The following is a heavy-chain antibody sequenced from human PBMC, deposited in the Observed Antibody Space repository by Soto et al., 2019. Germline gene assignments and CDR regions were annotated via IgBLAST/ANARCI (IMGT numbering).Heavy chain of an antibody. CDR2: ISSSSSYT. CDR1: GFTFSAYY. J-gene: IGHJ5*02. Sequence: QVQLVESGGGLVKPGGSLRLSCAASGFTFSAYYMSWIRQAPGKGLEWVSYISSSSSYTNYADSVKGRFTISRDNAKNSLYLQMNSLRAEDTAVYYCARVKPEEQWLVGGFDPWGQGTLVTVSS. CDR3: ARVKPEEQWLVGGFDP. V-gene: IGHV3-11*06. D-gene: IGHD6-19*01.